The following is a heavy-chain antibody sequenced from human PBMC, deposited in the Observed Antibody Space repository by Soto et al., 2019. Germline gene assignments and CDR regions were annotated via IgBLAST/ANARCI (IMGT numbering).Heavy chain of an antibody. V-gene: IGHV1-18*04. CDR3: ARVGHYDFWSGPEFDY. J-gene: IGHJ4*02. CDR1: GYTFTSYG. Sequence: ASVKVSCKASGYTFTSYGISWVRQAPGQGLEWMGWISAYNGNTNYAQKLQGRVTMTTDTSTSTAYMELRSLRSDDTAVYYCARVGHYDFWSGPEFDYWGQGTLVTVSS. D-gene: IGHD3-3*01. CDR2: ISAYNGNT.